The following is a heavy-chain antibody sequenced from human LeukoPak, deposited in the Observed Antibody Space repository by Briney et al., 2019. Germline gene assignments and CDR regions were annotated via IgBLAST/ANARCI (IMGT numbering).Heavy chain of an antibody. D-gene: IGHD3-22*01. CDR3: ARDQGVTMIEPPDY. CDR2: INPSGGST. Sequence: ASVKVSCKASGYTFTSYYMHWVRRAPGQGLEWMGIINPSGGSTNYAQKFQGRVTMTRDTSTSTVYIELSSLRSEDTAVYYCARDQGVTMIEPPDYWGQGTLVTVSS. J-gene: IGHJ4*02. CDR1: GYTFTSYY. V-gene: IGHV1-46*01.